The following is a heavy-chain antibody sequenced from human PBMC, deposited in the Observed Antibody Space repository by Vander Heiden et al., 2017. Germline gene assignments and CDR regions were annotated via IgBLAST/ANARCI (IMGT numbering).Heavy chain of an antibody. J-gene: IGHJ4*02. D-gene: IGHD3-22*01. Sequence: QVRLVQSGAEVKKPGASVKVSCKASGGTFSSYAISWVRQATGHGLERVGGIVPIFGTANYAQKFQGRVTISADESTRTAYMELGSLRSEDTAVYYCAGGYDSSGLFDYWGQGTLVTVSS. CDR3: AGGYDSSGLFDY. CDR1: GGTFSSYA. CDR2: IVPIFGTA. V-gene: IGHV1-69*01.